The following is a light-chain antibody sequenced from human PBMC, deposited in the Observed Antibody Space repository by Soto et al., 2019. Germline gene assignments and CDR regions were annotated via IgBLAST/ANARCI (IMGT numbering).Light chain of an antibody. V-gene: IGKV3-20*01. J-gene: IGKJ1*01. CDR1: QSVSTN. CDR3: QQYGSSRTWT. Sequence: VMTQSPATLSVSPGERAALSCRASQSVSTNLAWYQQKPGQPPRLLIYGASSRATGIPDRFSGSGSGTDFTLTISRLEPEDFAVYYCQQYGSSRTWTFGQGTKVDIK. CDR2: GAS.